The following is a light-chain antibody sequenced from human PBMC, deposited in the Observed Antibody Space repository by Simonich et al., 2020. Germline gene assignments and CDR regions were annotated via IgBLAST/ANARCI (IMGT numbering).Light chain of an antibody. Sequence: DIVMTQSPDSLAVSLGERATINCKSSQSVLYSSNNKNYLAWYQQKPGQPPKLRIYWASTRESGVPDRCSGSGSGTDFTLTISSLQAEDVAVYYCQQYYSTPPYTFGQGTKLEIK. CDR2: WAS. CDR1: QSVLYSSNNKNY. J-gene: IGKJ2*01. V-gene: IGKV4-1*01. CDR3: QQYYSTPPYT.